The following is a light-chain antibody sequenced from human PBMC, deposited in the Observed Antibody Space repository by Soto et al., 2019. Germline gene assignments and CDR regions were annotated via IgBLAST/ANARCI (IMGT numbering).Light chain of an antibody. V-gene: IGKV3-20*01. CDR1: QSIGSHY. CDR3: QQHDTSPPWT. CDR2: GAS. Sequence: EIVLTQSPVTLSLSPGESATLSCRASQSIGSHYLAWYQQKPGQAPRLLIYGASKRATGIPDRFSGSGSGAEFTLTISRLEPEDFASYYCQQHDTSPPWTFGQGTKVDIK. J-gene: IGKJ1*01.